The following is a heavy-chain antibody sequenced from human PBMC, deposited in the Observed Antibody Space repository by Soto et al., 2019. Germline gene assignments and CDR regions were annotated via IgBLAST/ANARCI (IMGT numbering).Heavy chain of an antibody. CDR2: ISSSSSTI. D-gene: IGHD3-10*01. Sequence: GGSLRLSCAASGFTFSSYSMNWVRQAPGKGLEGGSYISSSSSTIYYADSVKGRFTISRDNAKNSLYLQMNSLRDEDKAVYYCARDRTYYYGSGSYYNPYFDIWGQGKMVTVSS. J-gene: IGHJ3*02. CDR1: GFTFSSYS. V-gene: IGHV3-48*02. CDR3: ARDRTYYYGSGSYYNPYFDI.